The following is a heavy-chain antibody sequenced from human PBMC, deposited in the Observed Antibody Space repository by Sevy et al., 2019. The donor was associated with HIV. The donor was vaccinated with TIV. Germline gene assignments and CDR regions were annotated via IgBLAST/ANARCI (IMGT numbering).Heavy chain of an antibody. Sequence: ASVKVSCKASGYTFTSYDINWVRQATGHGLEWMGWMNPNSGNTGYAQKFQGRVTMTRNTSISTAYMELSSLRSEDTAVYYCARGRYCSSTSCYTTPYYGMDVWGQGTTVTVSS. V-gene: IGHV1-8*01. CDR1: GYTFTSYD. CDR3: ARGRYCSSTSCYTTPYYGMDV. J-gene: IGHJ6*02. D-gene: IGHD2-2*02. CDR2: MNPNSGNT.